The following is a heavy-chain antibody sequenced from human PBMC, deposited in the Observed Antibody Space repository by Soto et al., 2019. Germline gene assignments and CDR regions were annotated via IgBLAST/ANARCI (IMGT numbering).Heavy chain of an antibody. CDR1: GFTFSSYS. Sequence: PGGSLRLSCAASGFTFSSYSMNWVRQAPGKGLEWVSSISSSSSYIYYTRSVEGRFTISRDDAKNSLHLQMNTLRAEDTAVYYCVRDLLEGYGHARQPDYWGQGTLVT. CDR2: ISSSSSYI. J-gene: IGHJ4*02. CDR3: VRDLLEGYGHARQPDY. D-gene: IGHD2-15*01. V-gene: IGHV3-21*06.